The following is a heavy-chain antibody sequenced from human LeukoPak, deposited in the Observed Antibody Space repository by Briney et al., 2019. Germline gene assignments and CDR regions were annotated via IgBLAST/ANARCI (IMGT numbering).Heavy chain of an antibody. CDR1: GYTFTSYY. CDR3: ASPIVGATPVDY. Sequence: ASVKVSCKASGYTFTSYYMHWVRQAPGQGLEWMGIINPSGGSTSYAQKFQGRVTMTRDTSTSTVYMELSSLRSEDTAVYYCASPIVGATPVDYWGQGTLVTASS. V-gene: IGHV1-46*01. CDR2: INPSGGST. J-gene: IGHJ4*02. D-gene: IGHD1-26*01.